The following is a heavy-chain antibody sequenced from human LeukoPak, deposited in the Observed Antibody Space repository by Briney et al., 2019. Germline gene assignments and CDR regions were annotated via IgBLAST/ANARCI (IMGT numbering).Heavy chain of an antibody. CDR3: AKDHSPLGGFHYYMDV. Sequence: GGSLRLSCAASGFTFSSYEMNWVRQAPGKGLEWVSYISSSGSTIYYADSVKGRFTISRDNAKNSLYLQMNSLRAEDTAVYYCAKDHSPLGGFHYYMDVWGKGTTVTISS. J-gene: IGHJ6*03. CDR1: GFTFSSYE. CDR2: ISSSGSTI. V-gene: IGHV3-48*03. D-gene: IGHD2-15*01.